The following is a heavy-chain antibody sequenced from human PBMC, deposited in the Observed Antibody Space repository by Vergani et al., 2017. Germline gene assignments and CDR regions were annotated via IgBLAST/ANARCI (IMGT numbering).Heavy chain of an antibody. J-gene: IGHJ5*02. V-gene: IGHV3-9*02. CDR3: AKDLGTSSGGGWFDP. Sequence: EVQLEESGGGLVLPARSLRLSCVASGCTSAGYAMHWVRQAPGKGLEWVSGISLNSNSICYADSVKGLFTISRDNAKNSLYLQMNSLRAEDTSLSYCAKDLGTSSGGGWFDPWGQGTLVTVSS. D-gene: IGHD6-6*01. CDR2: ISLNSNSI. CDR1: GCTSAGYA.